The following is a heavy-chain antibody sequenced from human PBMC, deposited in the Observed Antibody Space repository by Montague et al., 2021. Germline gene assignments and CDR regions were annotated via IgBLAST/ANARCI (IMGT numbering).Heavy chain of an antibody. CDR1: GFTFSNYW. D-gene: IGHD2-21*01. Sequence: SLRLSCAASGFTFSNYWMSWVRQAPGKGLEWVANIKQDGSEKHYVDSVKGRFTIPRDNAKNSLYLQMNSLRAEDTAVYFCARDQGQGYCGGDCYVGLDYGGQGTLVTVSS. V-gene: IGHV3-7*01. J-gene: IGHJ4*02. CDR3: ARDQGQGYCGGDCYVGLDY. CDR2: IKQDGSEK.